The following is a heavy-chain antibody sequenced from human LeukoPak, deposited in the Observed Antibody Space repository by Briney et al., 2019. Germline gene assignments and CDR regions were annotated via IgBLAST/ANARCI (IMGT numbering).Heavy chain of an antibody. CDR2: ITSSSYI. D-gene: IGHD5/OR15-5a*01. Sequence: GGSLRLSCAASGFTFSSYSLNWVRQAPGKGLEWVSSITSSSYIYYADSVKGRFTISRDNAKNSLYLQMNSLRPEDTAVYYCAKDLTPDGLYELDFWGQGTQVTVSS. J-gene: IGHJ4*02. V-gene: IGHV3-21*04. CDR1: GFTFSSYS. CDR3: AKDLTPDGLYELDF.